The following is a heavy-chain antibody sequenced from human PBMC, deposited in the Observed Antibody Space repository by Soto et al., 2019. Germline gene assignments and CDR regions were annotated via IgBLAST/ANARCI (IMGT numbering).Heavy chain of an antibody. CDR3: EPPGSLDYDSWTAPVNY. Sequence: EVQLLESGGGLVQPGGSLRLSCTASGFTFTIYAMSWVRKAPGTGLEWVSAISGSGGSPYYADSVKGRFTISRDTSKYTLYLQMNSLRAEDTAVYYCEPPGSLDYDSWTAPVNYWGQGTLVTVYS. CDR2: ISGSGGSP. D-gene: IGHD3-3*01. CDR1: GFTFTIYA. V-gene: IGHV3-23*01. J-gene: IGHJ4*02.